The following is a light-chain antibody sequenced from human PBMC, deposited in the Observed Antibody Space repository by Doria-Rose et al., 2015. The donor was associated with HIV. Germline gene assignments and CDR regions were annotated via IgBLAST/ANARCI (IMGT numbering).Light chain of an antibody. J-gene: IGKJ2*01. V-gene: IGKV3-15*01. CDR3: QQYSQWPPYT. Sequence: TQSPATLSVSPGVKDTLSCRASQGIGSDLAWYQQTPGQAPRLLIYRASIRATGIPPRFTGGGPGTEFTLTISSLQSEDFAVYFCQQYSQWPPYTFGQGTKLEVK. CDR2: RAS. CDR1: QGIGSD.